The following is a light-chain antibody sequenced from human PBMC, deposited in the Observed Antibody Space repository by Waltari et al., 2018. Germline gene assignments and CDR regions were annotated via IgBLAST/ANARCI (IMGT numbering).Light chain of an antibody. V-gene: IGLV2-23*02. CDR3: CSYAGSSTPYV. CDR1: SSDVGVYNL. Sequence: QSALTQPASVSGSPGQSITISRTGTSSDVGVYNLSPWYRQHPGKAPKLLIYEVSKRPSGVSNRFSGSKSGNAASLTISGLQAEDEADYYCCSYAGSSTPYVFGTGTKVTVL. J-gene: IGLJ1*01. CDR2: EVS.